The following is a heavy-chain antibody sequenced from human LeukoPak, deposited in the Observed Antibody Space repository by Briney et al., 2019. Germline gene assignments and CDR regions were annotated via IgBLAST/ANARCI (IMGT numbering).Heavy chain of an antibody. D-gene: IGHD6-19*01. J-gene: IGHJ6*02. V-gene: IGHV4-34*01. CDR2: INHSGST. Sequence: SETLSLTCAVYGGSFSGYYWSWIRQPPGKGLEWIGEINHSGSTNHNPSLKSRVTISVDTSKNQFSLKLSSVTAADTAVYYCARSGSGWALRVYYYGMDVWGQGTTVTVSS. CDR1: GGSFSGYY. CDR3: ARSGSGWALRVYYYGMDV.